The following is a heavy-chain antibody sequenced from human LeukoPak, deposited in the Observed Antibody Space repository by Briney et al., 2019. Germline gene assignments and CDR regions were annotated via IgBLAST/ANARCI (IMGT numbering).Heavy chain of an antibody. J-gene: IGHJ4*02. CDR1: GYTFTSYY. CDR2: INPSGGST. D-gene: IGHD6-19*01. V-gene: IGHV1-46*01. Sequence: VASVKVSCKASGYTFTSYYMHWVRQAPGQGLEWMGIINPSGGSTSYAQKFQGRVTMTRDMSTSTVYMELSSLRSEDTAVYYCARAKEAVAGTAAWPPPYYFDYWGQGTLVTVSS. CDR3: ARAKEAVAGTAAWPPPYYFDY.